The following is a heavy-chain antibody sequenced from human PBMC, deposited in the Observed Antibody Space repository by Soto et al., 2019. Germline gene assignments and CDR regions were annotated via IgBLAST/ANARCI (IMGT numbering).Heavy chain of an antibody. CDR3: ARGGGFASFDY. CDR1: GASITYGAYS. D-gene: IGHD3-10*01. J-gene: IGHJ4*02. V-gene: IGHV4-30-2*01. Sequence: QLQLHMSGSGLVKPSQTLSLTCTVSGASITYGAYSWSWIRQTPGKGLEWIGYINHLETTFYNPSFGSRLTLSIDRTKNQFSLNLKSMSAADRAVYFCARGGGFASFDYWGQGILGTVSS. CDR2: INHLETT.